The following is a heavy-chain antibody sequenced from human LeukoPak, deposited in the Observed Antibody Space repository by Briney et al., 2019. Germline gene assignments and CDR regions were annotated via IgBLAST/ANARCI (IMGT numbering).Heavy chain of an antibody. V-gene: IGHV3-30*02. CDR1: GFTFSSYG. J-gene: IGHJ4*02. CDR2: IRYDGSNK. Sequence: GGSLRLSCAASGFTFSSYGMHWVRQAPGKGLEWVAFIRYDGSNKYYADSVKGRFTISRDNSKNTLFLQMNSLRGEDTSVYYCAKDTYTGNFYGYFDHWGQGTQVTVSS. D-gene: IGHD1-26*01. CDR3: AKDTYTGNFYGYFDH.